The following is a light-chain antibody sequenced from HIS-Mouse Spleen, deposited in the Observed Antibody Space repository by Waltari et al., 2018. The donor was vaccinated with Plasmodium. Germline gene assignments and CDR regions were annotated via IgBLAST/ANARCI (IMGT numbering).Light chain of an antibody. CDR1: HLGSKS. CDR3: QVWDSSSDHYV. Sequence: SYVLTQPPSVSVAPGKTARLTCGGNHLGSKSVHWYQQKPGQAPVLVVYDDSDRPSGIPERFSGSNSGNTATLTISRVEAGDEADYYCQVWDSSSDHYVFGTGTKVTVL. J-gene: IGLJ1*01. V-gene: IGLV3-21*03. CDR2: DDS.